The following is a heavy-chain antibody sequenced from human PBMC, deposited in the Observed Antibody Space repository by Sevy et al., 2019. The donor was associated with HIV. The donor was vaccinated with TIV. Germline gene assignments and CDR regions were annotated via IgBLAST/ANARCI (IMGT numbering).Heavy chain of an antibody. D-gene: IGHD5-18*01. V-gene: IGHV1-2*02. CDR3: ARAGRVTTGYYYYGMDV. J-gene: IGHJ6*02. Sequence: ASVKVSCKASGYSFTDYYMHWVRQAPGQGLEWMAWINPKNDVTNYAQKFQGRVTITRDTSTSTAYMELTRLRTDDTAVYYCARAGRVTTGYYYYGMDVWGQGTTVTVSS. CDR1: GYSFTDYY. CDR2: INPKNDVT.